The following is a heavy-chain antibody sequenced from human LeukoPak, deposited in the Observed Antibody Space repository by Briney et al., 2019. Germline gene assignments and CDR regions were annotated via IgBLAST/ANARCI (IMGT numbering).Heavy chain of an antibody. CDR3: AKGAQGAAARAHYLFHY. D-gene: IGHD6-13*01. V-gene: IGHV3-23*01. Sequence: GGSLRLSCVASGFSLSNYVMGWVRHAPGKGLQWVSTISGGGSTTYYADSVKARSTTSRDNSNNALYLQLNSLRAADTAAYYCAKGAQGAAARAHYLFHYWGQGTLVTVTS. J-gene: IGHJ4*02. CDR1: GFSLSNYV. CDR2: ISGGGSTT.